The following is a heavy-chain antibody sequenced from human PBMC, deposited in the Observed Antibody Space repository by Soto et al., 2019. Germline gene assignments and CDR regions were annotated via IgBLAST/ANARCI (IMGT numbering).Heavy chain of an antibody. D-gene: IGHD3-22*01. J-gene: IGHJ4*02. V-gene: IGHV4-59*08. Sequence: PGKGLEWIGYIYYSGSTNYNPSLKSRVTISVDTSKNQFSLKLSFVPAADTAVYYCSRVAEGTYYYDSSGYLDWWGQGTLLTVSS. CDR2: IYYSGST. CDR3: SRVAEGTYYYDSSGYLDW.